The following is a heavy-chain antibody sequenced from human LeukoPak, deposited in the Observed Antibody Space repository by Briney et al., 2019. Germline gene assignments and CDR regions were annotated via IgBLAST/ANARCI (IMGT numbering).Heavy chain of an antibody. V-gene: IGHV4-38-2*02. Sequence: SETLSLTCIVSGYSISSGYYWGWIRQPPGKGLEWIGSIYHSGSTYYNPSLKSRVTISVDTSKNQFSLKLSSVTAADTAVYYCARPHCSSTSCLLDYWGQGTLVTVSS. J-gene: IGHJ4*02. CDR2: IYHSGST. CDR1: GYSISSGYY. CDR3: ARPHCSSTSCLLDY. D-gene: IGHD2-2*01.